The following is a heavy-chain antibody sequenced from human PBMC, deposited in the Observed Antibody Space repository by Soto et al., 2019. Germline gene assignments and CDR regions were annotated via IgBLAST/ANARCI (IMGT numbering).Heavy chain of an antibody. V-gene: IGHV4-39*01. J-gene: IGHJ6*02. CDR3: ARHDQLGGGYYYGMDV. CDR1: GGSISSSSYY. D-gene: IGHD1-1*01. Sequence: QLQLQESGPGLVKPSETLSLTCTVSGGSISSSSYYWGWIRQPPGKGLEWIGSIYYSGSTYYNPSLKSRVTISVDPSKNQFSLKLSSVTAADTAVYYCARHDQLGGGYYYGMDVWGQGTTVTVSS. CDR2: IYYSGST.